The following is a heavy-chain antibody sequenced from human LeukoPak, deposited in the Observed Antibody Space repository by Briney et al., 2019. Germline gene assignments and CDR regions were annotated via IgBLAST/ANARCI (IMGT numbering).Heavy chain of an antibody. V-gene: IGHV3-30*03. Sequence: AGGSLRLSCAGSGFTFSSYGMHWVRQAPGKGLEWVAVISYDGSNKYYADSVKGRFTISRDNSKNTLYLQMNSLRAEDTAVYYCASGDDSSGYFPGNDWGQGTLVTVSS. CDR1: GFTFSSYG. CDR3: ASGDDSSGYFPGND. D-gene: IGHD3-22*01. J-gene: IGHJ4*02. CDR2: ISYDGSNK.